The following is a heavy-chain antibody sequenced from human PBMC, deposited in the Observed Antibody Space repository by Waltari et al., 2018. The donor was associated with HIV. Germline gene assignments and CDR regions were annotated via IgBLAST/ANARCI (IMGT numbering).Heavy chain of an antibody. Sequence: QLQLQESGPSLVKPSATLSLTCNVSGDSISSRNYYWGWIRQPPGKGLEWIGSFYHSGATYYNPSLKSRVAIFVDTSKNQFSLNLRSVTTADTAVYYCARGLVPIDFNGMDVWGQGTMVTVSS. CDR2: FYHSGAT. V-gene: IGHV4-39*07. CDR3: ARGLVPIDFNGMDV. CDR1: GDSISSRNYY. J-gene: IGHJ6*02. D-gene: IGHD3-16*01.